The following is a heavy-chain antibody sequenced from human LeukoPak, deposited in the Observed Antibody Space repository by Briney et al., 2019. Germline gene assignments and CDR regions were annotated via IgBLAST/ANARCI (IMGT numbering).Heavy chain of an antibody. Sequence: SVKVSCKASGGTFSSYAISWVRQAPGQGLEWMGRIIPILGIANYAQKFQGRVTMTRDTSTSTVYMELSSLRSEDTAVYYCANSGYYDFWSGYFNAEYFQHWGQGTLVTVSS. D-gene: IGHD3-3*01. CDR2: IIPILGIA. CDR3: ANSGYYDFWSGYFNAEYFQH. J-gene: IGHJ1*01. CDR1: GGTFSSYA. V-gene: IGHV1-69*04.